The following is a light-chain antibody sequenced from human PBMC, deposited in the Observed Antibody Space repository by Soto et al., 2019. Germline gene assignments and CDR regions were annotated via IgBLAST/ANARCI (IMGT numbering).Light chain of an antibody. Sequence: DILMTQSQSSLSASVGDRVTTTCRASHRIISHVNWYHQRPGKAPTLLIFGASVLQSGVPSRFSGTGSGTEVTLTISSLQPEDLGTYYCQQTYSTPYTFGQGTTVVIK. CDR3: QQTYSTPYT. CDR1: HRIISH. CDR2: GAS. J-gene: IGKJ2*01. V-gene: IGKV1-39*01.